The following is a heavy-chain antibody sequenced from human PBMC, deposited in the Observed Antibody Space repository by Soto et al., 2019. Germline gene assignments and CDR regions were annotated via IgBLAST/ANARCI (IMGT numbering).Heavy chain of an antibody. D-gene: IGHD4-17*01. CDR2: IYYSGST. V-gene: IGHV4-30-4*01. CDR3: ARVGYGDTGAVGYFDY. CDR1: GGSISSGDYY. J-gene: IGHJ4*02. Sequence: QVQLQESGPGLVKPSQTLSLTCTVSGGSISSGDYYWSWIRQPPGKGLEWIGYIYYSGSTYYNPSLKSRVTISVDTSKNQFSLKLSSVTAADTAVYYCARVGYGDTGAVGYFDYWGQGTLVTVSS.